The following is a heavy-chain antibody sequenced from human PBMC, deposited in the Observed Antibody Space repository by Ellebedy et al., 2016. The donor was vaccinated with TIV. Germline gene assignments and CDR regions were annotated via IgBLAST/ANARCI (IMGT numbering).Heavy chain of an antibody. CDR1: RVPFRSYW. V-gene: IGHV3-74*01. CDR2: INNDGSST. CDR3: AGDLDV. Sequence: GESLKISCAASRVPFRSYWMHWVRQAPGEGLVWVARINNDGSSTNYADSVKGRFTISRDNAESILYLQMNSLRVENTAMYYCAGDLDVWGQGILVTVSS. D-gene: IGHD3-3*01. J-gene: IGHJ4*02.